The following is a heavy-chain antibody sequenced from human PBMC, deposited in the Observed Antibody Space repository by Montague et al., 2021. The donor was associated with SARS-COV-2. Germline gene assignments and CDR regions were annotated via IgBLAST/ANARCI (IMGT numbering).Heavy chain of an antibody. Sequence: SLRLSCEASGFTFSSYAMHWFRQAPVKGLEWVAVISYDGSNKYYSDSVKGRFTISRDNSKNTLYLQMNSLRAEDTAVYYCARDLAVVAATPFDYWGQGTLVTVSS. J-gene: IGHJ4*02. D-gene: IGHD2-15*01. V-gene: IGHV3-30*04. CDR2: ISYDGSNK. CDR3: ARDLAVVAATPFDY. CDR1: GFTFSSYA.